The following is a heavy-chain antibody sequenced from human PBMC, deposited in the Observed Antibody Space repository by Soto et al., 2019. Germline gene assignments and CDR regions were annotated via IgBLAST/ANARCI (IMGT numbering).Heavy chain of an antibody. J-gene: IGHJ4*02. V-gene: IGHV1-18*04. Sequence: ASVKVSCKASGYTFTSYGISWVRQAPGQGLEWMGWISAYNGNTNYAQKLQGRVTMTTDTSTSTAYMELRSLRSDDTAVYYCARDSSYYGSSGYYLPYWGQGTLVTVSS. CDR2: ISAYNGNT. CDR3: ARDSSYYGSSGYYLPY. CDR1: GYTFTSYG. D-gene: IGHD3-22*01.